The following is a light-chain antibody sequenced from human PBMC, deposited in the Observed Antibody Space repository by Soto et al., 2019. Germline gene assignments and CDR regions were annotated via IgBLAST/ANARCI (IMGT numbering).Light chain of an antibody. CDR3: QQYVPSPAIT. Sequence: EIVLTQSPGALSLSPGERATLSCWASESVGDYLAWYQQTPGQAPRLLIYGATKRTSGTPDRFNGTGSETAFTLATSRLEPGDFAVYYCQQYVPSPAITFGQGTRLEIK. CDR2: GAT. J-gene: IGKJ5*01. V-gene: IGKV3-20*01. CDR1: ESVGDY.